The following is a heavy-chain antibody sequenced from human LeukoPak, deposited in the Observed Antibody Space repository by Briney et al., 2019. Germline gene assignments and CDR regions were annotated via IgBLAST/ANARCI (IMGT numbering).Heavy chain of an antibody. Sequence: GGSLRLSCAASGFTFSAYTMNWVRHAPGRGLEWVSSIKASDNYIYYAASVAGRFTISTDAAQNSLYLQMDSLRAEDTATYYCARSRSMSKNDKNLRYCGQGTLVTVSS. J-gene: IGHJ4*02. CDR2: IKASDNYI. V-gene: IGHV3-21*01. CDR1: GFTFSAYT. CDR3: ARSRSMSKNDKNLRY. D-gene: IGHD1-26*01.